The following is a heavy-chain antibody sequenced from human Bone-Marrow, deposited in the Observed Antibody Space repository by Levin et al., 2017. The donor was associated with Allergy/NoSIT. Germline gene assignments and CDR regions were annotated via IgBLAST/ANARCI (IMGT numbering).Heavy chain of an antibody. V-gene: IGHV4-39*01. D-gene: IGHD3-10*01. J-gene: IGHJ4*02. CDR1: GGSISSSAYY. CDR3: ARHYYAGSGTYRPFDY. CDR2: INYSEAT. Sequence: PSETLSLTCIVSGGSISSSAYYWGWIRQPPGKGLEWIGSINYSEATYYNASLKSRVTISVDTSKHQFSLKLSSVTAADTAVYYCARHYYAGSGTYRPFDYWGQGTLVTVSS.